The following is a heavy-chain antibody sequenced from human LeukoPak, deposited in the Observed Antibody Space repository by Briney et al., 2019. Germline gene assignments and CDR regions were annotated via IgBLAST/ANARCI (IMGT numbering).Heavy chain of an antibody. Sequence: QPGGSLRRSCAASGFTFSSYAMSWVRQAPGKGLEWVSAISGSGGSTYYADSVKGRFTISRDNTKSTLYLQMSTLRAEYTAVYYCAKDSFPFIPAAENWFDPWGQGALVTVSS. CDR2: ISGSGGST. V-gene: IGHV3-23*01. D-gene: IGHD2-2*01. CDR1: GFTFSSYA. CDR3: AKDSFPFIPAAENWFDP. J-gene: IGHJ5*02.